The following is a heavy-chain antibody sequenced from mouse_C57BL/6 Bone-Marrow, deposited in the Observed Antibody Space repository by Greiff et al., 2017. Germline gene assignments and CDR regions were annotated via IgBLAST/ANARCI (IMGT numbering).Heavy chain of an antibody. D-gene: IGHD1-1*01. Sequence: QVQLQQPGAELVRPGSSVKLSCKASGYTFTSYWMHWVKQRPIQGLEWIGNIDPSDSDTHYNQKFKDKATLTVDKSSSTAYMPLSSLTSEDSGVYYCARAVWYCGSCYPDYWGQGTTLTVSS. CDR1: GYTFTSYW. CDR2: IDPSDSDT. V-gene: IGHV1-52*01. J-gene: IGHJ2*01. CDR3: ARAVWYCGSCYPDY.